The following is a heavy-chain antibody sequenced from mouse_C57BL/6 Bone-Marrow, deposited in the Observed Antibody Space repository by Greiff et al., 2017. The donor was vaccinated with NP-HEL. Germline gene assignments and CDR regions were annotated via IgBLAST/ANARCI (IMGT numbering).Heavy chain of an antibody. V-gene: IGHV3-6*01. J-gene: IGHJ2*01. Sequence: EVKLQESGPGLVKPSQSLSLTCSVTGYSITSGYYWNWIRQFPGNKLEWMGYISYDGSNNYNPSLKNRISITRDTSKNQFFLKLNSVTTEDTATYYCARGGDDGYYGDYWGQGTTLTVSS. CDR3: ARGGDDGYYGDY. D-gene: IGHD2-3*01. CDR1: GYSITSGYY. CDR2: ISYDGSN.